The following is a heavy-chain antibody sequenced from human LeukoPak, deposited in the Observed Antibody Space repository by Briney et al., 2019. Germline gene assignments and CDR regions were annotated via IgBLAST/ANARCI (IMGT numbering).Heavy chain of an antibody. CDR3: ARLKYYYDSSGYYYEGYFDY. J-gene: IGHJ4*02. CDR2: IYPSDSDT. V-gene: IGHV5-51*01. Sequence: GESLKISCKGSGYNFTSYWIGWVRQMPGKGLEWMGIIYPSDSDTSYSPSFQGQVTISADKSISTAYLQWSSLKASDTAMYYCARLKYYYDSSGYYYEGYFDYWGQGTLVTVSS. CDR1: GYNFTSYW. D-gene: IGHD3-22*01.